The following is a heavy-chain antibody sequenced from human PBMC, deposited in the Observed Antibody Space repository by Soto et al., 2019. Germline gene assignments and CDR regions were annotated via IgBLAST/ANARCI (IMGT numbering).Heavy chain of an antibody. CDR2: IYYSGST. D-gene: IGHD2-21*02. V-gene: IGHV4-39*01. Sequence: SETLSLTCTVTGDSISSRSYYWGWIRQPPGKGLEWIGSIYYSGSTYNNPSLRSRVSMSIDTSKDQFSLKLKSVTAADTALYFCARQRTSVVTRAYFAVWGPGSLVTGSA. CDR3: ARQRTSVVTRAYFAV. CDR1: GDSISSRSYY. J-gene: IGHJ4*02.